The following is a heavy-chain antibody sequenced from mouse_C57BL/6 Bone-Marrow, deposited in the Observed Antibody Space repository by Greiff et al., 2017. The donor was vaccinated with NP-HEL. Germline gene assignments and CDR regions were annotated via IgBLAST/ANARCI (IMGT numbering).Heavy chain of an antibody. J-gene: IGHJ1*03. CDR1: GYTFTDYY. V-gene: IGHV1-26*01. D-gene: IGHD2-1*01. CDR3: ASGPSTHFDV. Sequence: VQLQQSGPELVKPGASVKISCKASGYTFTDYYMNWVKQSHGKSLEWIGDINPNNGGTSYNQKFKGKATLTVDKSSSTAYMELRSLTSEDSAVYYCASGPSTHFDVWGTGTTVTVSS. CDR2: INPNNGGT.